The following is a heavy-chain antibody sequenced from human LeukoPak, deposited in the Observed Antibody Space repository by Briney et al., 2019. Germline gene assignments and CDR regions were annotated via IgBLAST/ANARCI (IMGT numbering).Heavy chain of an antibody. CDR3: AASYSSGGDY. CDR2: ISWNSGSV. D-gene: IGHD6-19*01. Sequence: PGGSPRLSCAASGFTFDDYAMYWVRQAPGKGLEWVSGISWNSGSVGYADSVKGRFTISRDNAKNSLYLQMNSLRAEDTALYYCAASYSSGGDYWGQGTLVTVSS. V-gene: IGHV3-9*01. CDR1: GFTFDDYA. J-gene: IGHJ4*02.